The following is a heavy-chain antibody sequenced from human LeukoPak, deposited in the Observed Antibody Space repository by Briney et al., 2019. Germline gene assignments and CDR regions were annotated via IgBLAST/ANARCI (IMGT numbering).Heavy chain of an antibody. J-gene: IGHJ4*02. CDR3: ARHVSGSYYAFDY. V-gene: IGHV4-59*08. Sequence: PSETLSLTCTVSGGSISSYYWSWIRQSPGKGLEWIGYIYYSGSTNYNPSLKSRVTISVDTSKNQFSLKLSSVTAADTAVYYCARHVSGSYYAFDYWGQGTLVTVSS. CDR1: GGSISSYY. D-gene: IGHD1-26*01. CDR2: IYYSGST.